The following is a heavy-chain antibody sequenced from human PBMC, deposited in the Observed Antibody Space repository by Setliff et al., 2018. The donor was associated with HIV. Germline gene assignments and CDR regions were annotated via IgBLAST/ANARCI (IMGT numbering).Heavy chain of an antibody. J-gene: IGHJ4*02. CDR3: ARGSQWELLPYFDY. CDR1: GGSMSSSSYY. D-gene: IGHD1-26*01. CDR2: IYYSGST. V-gene: IGHV4-39*07. Sequence: KTSETLSLTCTVSGGSMSSSSYYWDWIRQPPGKGLEWIGSIYYSGSTYYNPSLKSRVTISVDTSKNQFSLKLSSVTAADTAVFYCARGSQWELLPYFDYWGQGTLVTVSS.